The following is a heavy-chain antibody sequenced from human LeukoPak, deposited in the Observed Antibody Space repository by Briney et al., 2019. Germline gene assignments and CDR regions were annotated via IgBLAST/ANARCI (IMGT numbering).Heavy chain of an antibody. CDR2: ISDSGGIT. CDR3: AKNTQYSGYYDC. Sequence: GGSLRLSCAASGFTFSSYPMTWVRQAPGKGPEWVSFISDSGGITYYADSVKGRFTISRDNSKNTLYLQMNSLGAEDTAVYYCAKNTQYSGYYDCWGQGTLVAVSS. CDR1: GFTFSSYP. J-gene: IGHJ4*02. V-gene: IGHV3-23*01. D-gene: IGHD6-6*01.